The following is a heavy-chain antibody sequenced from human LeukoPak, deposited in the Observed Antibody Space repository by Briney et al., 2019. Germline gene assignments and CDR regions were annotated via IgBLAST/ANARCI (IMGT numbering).Heavy chain of an antibody. V-gene: IGHV4-30-4*01. D-gene: IGHD5-24*01. Sequence: SQTLSLTCTVSGGSISSGDYYWSWIRQPPGKGLEWIGYIYYSGSTYYNPSLKSRVTISVDTSKNQFSLKLSSVTAADTAVYYCARAKGDGSDAFDIWGHGTMVTVSS. CDR1: GGSISSGDYY. CDR2: IYYSGST. J-gene: IGHJ3*02. CDR3: ARAKGDGSDAFDI.